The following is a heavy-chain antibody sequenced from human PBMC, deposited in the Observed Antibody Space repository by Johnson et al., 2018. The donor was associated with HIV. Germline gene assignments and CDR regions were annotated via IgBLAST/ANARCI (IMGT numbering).Heavy chain of an antibody. D-gene: IGHD6-19*01. CDR2: IWYDGSNK. J-gene: IGHJ3*02. CDR1: GFTFSSYG. CDR3: AKGGAVAGTRDAFDI. V-gene: IGHV3-33*03. Sequence: QVQLVESGGGVVQPGRSLRLSCTASGFTFSSYGIHWVRQAPGKGLEWVALIWYDGSNKYYADSVKGRFTISRDNAKNSLDLQMNSLRAEDTAVYYCAKGGAVAGTRDAFDIWGQGTMVTVSS.